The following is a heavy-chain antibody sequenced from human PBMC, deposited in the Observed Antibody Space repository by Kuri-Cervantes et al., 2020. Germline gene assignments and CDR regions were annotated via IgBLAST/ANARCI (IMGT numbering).Heavy chain of an antibody. J-gene: IGHJ3*02. CDR3: AGYNGAMGAFDI. Sequence: LSLTCAASGFDFSFRGYGMHWVRQTPGKGPEWVSLIAYDGSIKDYLASVKGRFTISRDNSRNMAYLQMYSLRADDTAVYFCAGYNGAMGAFDIWGQGTMVTVSS. V-gene: IGHV3-33*05. CDR2: IAYDGSIK. CDR1: GFDFSFRGYG. D-gene: IGHD2-8*01.